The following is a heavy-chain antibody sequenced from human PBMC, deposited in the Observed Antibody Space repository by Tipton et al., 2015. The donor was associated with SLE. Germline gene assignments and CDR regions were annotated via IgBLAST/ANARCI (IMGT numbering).Heavy chain of an antibody. Sequence: TLSLTCTVSGDSTSTYYWSWFRQSPGKGLEWIGYVYYPGSTSYNPSLKSRVTISLDESKNQFSLNLNSVTAADTAVYYCARAPLRLGDVDWNYYMDVWGKGTTVTVSS. J-gene: IGHJ6*03. CDR3: ARAPLRLGDVDWNYYMDV. CDR1: GDSTSTYY. CDR2: VYYPGST. D-gene: IGHD3-16*01. V-gene: IGHV4-59*01.